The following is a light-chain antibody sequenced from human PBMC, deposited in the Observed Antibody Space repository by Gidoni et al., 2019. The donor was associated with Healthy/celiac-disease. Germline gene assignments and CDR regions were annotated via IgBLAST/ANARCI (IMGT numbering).Light chain of an antibody. V-gene: IGKV1-5*03. CDR2: KAS. CDR3: QQYNSYPLT. Sequence: DIQMTQSPSTLSAAVGDRVTITCRASQSISSWLAWYLQKPGKAPKLLIYKASSLESGVPSRVSGSGSGTEFTLTISCLQPDDFATYYCQQYNSYPLTFGGGTKVEIK. J-gene: IGKJ4*01. CDR1: QSISSW.